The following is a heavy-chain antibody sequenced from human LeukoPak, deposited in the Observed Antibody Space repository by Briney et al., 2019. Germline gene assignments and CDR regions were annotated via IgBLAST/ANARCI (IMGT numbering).Heavy chain of an antibody. CDR2: VTGSGGST. CDR1: GFTFSSYA. Sequence: QPGGSLRLSCAASGFTFSSYAMSWVRQAPGKWLEWVSAVTGSGGSTYYADSVKGRFTISRDNSKNTLYLQMNSLRAEDTAVYYCARHPYDFWSGASTGFDYSGQGTLVTVSS. J-gene: IGHJ4*02. D-gene: IGHD3-3*01. CDR3: ARHPYDFWSGASTGFDY. V-gene: IGHV3-23*01.